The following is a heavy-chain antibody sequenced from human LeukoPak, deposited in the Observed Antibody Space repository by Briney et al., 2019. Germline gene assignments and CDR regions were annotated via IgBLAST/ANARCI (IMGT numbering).Heavy chain of an antibody. CDR3: AKDVGKRESLHFFDY. V-gene: IGHV3-23*01. J-gene: IGHJ4*02. CDR2: ISGSGAST. Sequence: GGSLRLSCLTSGFTLSTNAMSWVRQAPGKGLEWISGISGSGASTYYADSVKGRFTISRDDSRNTLYLQMNSLRGDDTAVYYCAKDVGKRESLHFFDYWGQGTLVTVSS. CDR1: GFTLSTNA. D-gene: IGHD1-26*01.